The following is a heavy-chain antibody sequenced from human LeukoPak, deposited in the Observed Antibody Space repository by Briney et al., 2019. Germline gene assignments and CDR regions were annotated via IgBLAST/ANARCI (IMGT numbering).Heavy chain of an antibody. J-gene: IGHJ4*02. Sequence: GGSLRLSCAASGFTFSSYWMSWVRQAPGKGLEWVANIKQDRSEKYYVDSVKGRFTISRDNAKNSLYLQMNSLRAEDTAVYYCASLRSSGWYRIGYFDYWGQGTLVTVSS. CDR3: ASLRSSGWYRIGYFDY. CDR2: IKQDRSEK. V-gene: IGHV3-7*01. D-gene: IGHD6-19*01. CDR1: GFTFSSYW.